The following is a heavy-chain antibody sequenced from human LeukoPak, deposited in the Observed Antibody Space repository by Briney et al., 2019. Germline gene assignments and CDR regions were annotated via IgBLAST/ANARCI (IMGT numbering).Heavy chain of an antibody. V-gene: IGHV3-30*18. CDR3: AKDLGYSGSYIDC. CDR1: GFTFSSYV. D-gene: IGHD1-26*01. Sequence: GGSLRLSCAASGFTFSSYVMHWVRQAPGKGLEWVAFISYDGGNKYYADSVKGRFTISRDNSKNTLYLQMNSLRTEDTAVCYCAKDLGYSGSYIDCWGQGTLVTVSS. J-gene: IGHJ4*02. CDR2: ISYDGGNK.